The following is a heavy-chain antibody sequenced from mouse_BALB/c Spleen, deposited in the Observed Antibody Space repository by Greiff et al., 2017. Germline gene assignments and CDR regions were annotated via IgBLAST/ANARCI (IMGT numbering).Heavy chain of an antibody. CDR1: GFTFSSYG. V-gene: IGHV5-6-3*01. D-gene: IGHD1-1*01. CDR2: INSNGGST. CDR3: AREDYYGSSFDY. J-gene: IGHJ2*01. Sequence: VQLKESGGGLVQPGGSLKLSCAASGFTFSSYGMSWVRQTPDKRLELVATINSNGGSTYYPDSVKGRFTISRDNAKNTLYLQMSSLKSEDTAMYYCAREDYYGSSFDYWGQGTTLTVSS.